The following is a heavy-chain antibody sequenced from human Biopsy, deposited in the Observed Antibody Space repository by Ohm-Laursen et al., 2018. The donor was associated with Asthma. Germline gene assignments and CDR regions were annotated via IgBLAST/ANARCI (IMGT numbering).Heavy chain of an antibody. J-gene: IGHJ4*02. CDR2: MYYSGSA. CDR1: GGAIRTSGYY. D-gene: IGHD3-22*01. Sequence: SDTLSLTCSVSGGAIRTSGYYWGWIRQPPGKGLEWIRSMYYSGSAYYNPSLESRVTISVDTSKNQFSLKLSSVTAADTAVYFCARHQEAASYHYDGSIAYWGQGIPVTVSS. V-gene: IGHV4-39*01. CDR3: ARHQEAASYHYDGSIAY.